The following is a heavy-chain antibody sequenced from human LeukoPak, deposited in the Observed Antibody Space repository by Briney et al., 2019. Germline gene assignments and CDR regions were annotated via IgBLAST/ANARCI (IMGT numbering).Heavy chain of an antibody. CDR1: GGSISNSY. J-gene: IGHJ3*02. CDR3: ARDPLSTNDLDI. CDR2: INYSGST. Sequence: SETLSLTCTVSGGSISNSYWNWIRQSPGKGLEWIGYINYSGSTNYNPSLKGRVTISVDTSKKQFSLKLSSVTAADTAVYFRARDPLSTNDLDIWGQGTMVTVSS. D-gene: IGHD1-1*01. V-gene: IGHV4-59*01.